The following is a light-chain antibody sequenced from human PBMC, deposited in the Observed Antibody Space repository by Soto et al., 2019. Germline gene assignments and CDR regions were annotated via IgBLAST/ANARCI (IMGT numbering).Light chain of an antibody. CDR3: QQYDNLPRT. Sequence: DIQMTQSPSSLSASLGDRVTITCQASQDIKNYLNWYQQKSGKAPILLIYDASNLETGVPSRFSGSGSGTDFTLTINSLQPEDIGTYYCQQYDNLPRTFGGGTKVEIK. V-gene: IGKV1-33*01. CDR1: QDIKNY. CDR2: DAS. J-gene: IGKJ4*01.